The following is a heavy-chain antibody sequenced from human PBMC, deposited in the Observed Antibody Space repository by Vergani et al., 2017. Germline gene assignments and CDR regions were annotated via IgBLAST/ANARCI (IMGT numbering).Heavy chain of an antibody. Sequence: QVQLQESGPGLVKPSETLSLTCSVSGYSIGRGYYWGWIRQPPGKGLEWIATVFHSGSAYYNPSLRRRVTISVETSKNQFSLRLTTLTAADTAVYYCARQFWVSQGVGAFETWGRGTEVSVSS. CDR1: GYSIGRGYY. V-gene: IGHV4-38-2*02. D-gene: IGHD3-16*01. CDR2: VFHSGSA. CDR3: ARQFWVSQGVGAFET. J-gene: IGHJ3*02.